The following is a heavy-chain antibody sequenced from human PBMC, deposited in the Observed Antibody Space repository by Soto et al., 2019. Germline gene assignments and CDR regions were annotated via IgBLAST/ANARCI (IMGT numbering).Heavy chain of an antibody. V-gene: IGHV3-48*02. CDR3: ARDHGGSTWFVGIYYYFGVEV. Sequence: EVQLVESGGGLVQPGGSLRLSCAASGFTLSSYNMNWVRQAPGKGLEWVSYISGSRDTIYYADSVKGRFTISRDNAKNSLYLQMDSLRDEDTAVYYCARDHGGSTWFVGIYYYFGVEVWGQGTTVTVSS. D-gene: IGHD6-13*01. J-gene: IGHJ6*02. CDR1: GFTLSSYN. CDR2: ISGSRDTI.